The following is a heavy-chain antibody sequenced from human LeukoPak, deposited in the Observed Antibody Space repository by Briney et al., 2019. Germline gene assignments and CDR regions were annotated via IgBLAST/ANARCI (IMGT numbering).Heavy chain of an antibody. V-gene: IGHV3-48*01. CDR1: GFTFSSYS. J-gene: IGHJ4*02. Sequence: PGGSLRLSCAASGFTFSSYSMNWVRQAPGKGLEWVSYISSSSTIYYADSVKGRFTISRDNAKNSLYLQMNSLRAEDTAVYYCARTLNDYFDYWGQGTLVTVSS. CDR3: ARTLNDYFDY. CDR2: ISSSSTI.